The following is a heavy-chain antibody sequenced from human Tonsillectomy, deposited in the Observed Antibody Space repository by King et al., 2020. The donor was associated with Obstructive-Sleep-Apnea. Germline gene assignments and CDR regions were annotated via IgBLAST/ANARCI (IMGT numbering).Heavy chain of an antibody. V-gene: IGHV1-18*01. CDR3: AIATTAWFLF. CDR2: ISPYNGYT. D-gene: IGHD3-9*01. Sequence: QLVQSGAEVKKPGASVKVSCKASGYTFTSYGITWLRQAPGQGPEWMGWISPYNGYTKDAQKFQGRVSMTTDTSTSTAYMELRSLKSDDTAVYYCAIATTAWFLFGGQGPLVPVSP. J-gene: IGHJ4*02. CDR1: GYTFTSYG.